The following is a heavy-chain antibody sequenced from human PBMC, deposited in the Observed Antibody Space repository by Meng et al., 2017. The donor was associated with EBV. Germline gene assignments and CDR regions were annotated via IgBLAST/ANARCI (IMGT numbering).Heavy chain of an antibody. Sequence: QLQLQESCPGLVKPPXXXXPXXXVSGGSISSSNAYWGWIHQPPGKGLEWIGSRYYSGSTYYNPSLKSRVTISVETSKNQFSLNLSSVTAADTAVYYCARVKTFMVPDWFDHWGQGTLVTVSS. J-gene: IGHJ5*02. CDR1: GGSISSSNAY. CDR2: RYYSGST. D-gene: IGHD3-3*02. V-gene: IGHV4-39*07. CDR3: ARVKTFMVPDWFDH.